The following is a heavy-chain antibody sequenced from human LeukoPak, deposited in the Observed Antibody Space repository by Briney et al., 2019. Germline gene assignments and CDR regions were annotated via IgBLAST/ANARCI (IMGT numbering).Heavy chain of an antibody. D-gene: IGHD2-2*02. V-gene: IGHV3-49*04. Sequence: GGSLRLSCAASGFTFSNYAMSWVRQAPGKGLEWVGFIRSKAYGGTTEYAASVKGRFTISRDDSKSIAYLQMNSLKTEDTAVYYCTRVGDCSSTSCYTLRGGYWGQGTLVTVSS. CDR3: TRVGDCSSTSCYTLRGGY. CDR2: IRSKAYGGTT. J-gene: IGHJ4*02. CDR1: GFTFSNYA.